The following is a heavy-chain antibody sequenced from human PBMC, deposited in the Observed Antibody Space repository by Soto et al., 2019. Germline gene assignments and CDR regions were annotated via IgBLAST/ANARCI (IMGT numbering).Heavy chain of an antibody. CDR1: GGSISTYY. Sequence: SETLSLTCTVSGGSISTYYWSWIRQPPGKGLEWIGYIYYSGNTNYNPSLKSRVTISVDTSKNQFSLKLSSVTAADTAVYYCAREAGEKEFDYWGQGTLVTVSS. J-gene: IGHJ4*02. V-gene: IGHV4-59*12. CDR3: AREAGEKEFDY. CDR2: IYYSGNT.